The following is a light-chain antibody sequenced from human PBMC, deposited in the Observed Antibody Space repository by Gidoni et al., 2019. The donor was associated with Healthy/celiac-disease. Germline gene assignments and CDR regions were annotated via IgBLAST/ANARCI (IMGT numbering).Light chain of an antibody. V-gene: IGKV1-9*01. CDR3: QQLNSYPYT. Sequence: IQLTQPPSFLSASVGDRVTITCRPSQGISSYLAWYQQKTGKAPKLLIYAASTLQSGVPSRFSGSGSGTEITLTISSLQPEDFATYYCQQLNSYPYTFGQGTKLEIK. CDR1: QGISSY. CDR2: AAS. J-gene: IGKJ2*01.